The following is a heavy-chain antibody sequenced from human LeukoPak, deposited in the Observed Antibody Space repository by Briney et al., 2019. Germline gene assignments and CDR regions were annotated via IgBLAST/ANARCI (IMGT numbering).Heavy chain of an antibody. J-gene: IGHJ3*02. CDR3: ARDLDDAFDI. CDR1: GGSISSSSYY. V-gene: IGHV4-39*07. Sequence: SETLSLTCTVSGGSISSSSYYWGWIRQPPGKGLEWIGSIYCSGSTYYNPSLKSRVTISVDTSKNQFSLKLSSVTAADTAVYYCARDLDDAFDIWGQGTMVTVSS. CDR2: IYCSGST. D-gene: IGHD3-3*01.